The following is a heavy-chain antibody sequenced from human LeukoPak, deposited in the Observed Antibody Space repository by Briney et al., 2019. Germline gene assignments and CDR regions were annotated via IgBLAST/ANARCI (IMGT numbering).Heavy chain of an antibody. V-gene: IGHV1-46*01. CDR2: IYPRDGST. CDR1: GYTFTNNY. J-gene: IGHJ4*02. Sequence: ASVKASCKASGYTFTNNYLHCVRQAPGQGLEWMGMIYPRDGSTSYAKNFQGRVTVTSNTPTPTVHMELRGPSSDDTAVSYCARDQEGFDYWGQGTVVTVSS. CDR3: ARDQEGFDY.